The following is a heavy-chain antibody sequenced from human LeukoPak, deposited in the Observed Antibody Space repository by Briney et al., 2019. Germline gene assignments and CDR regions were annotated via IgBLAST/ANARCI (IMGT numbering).Heavy chain of an antibody. J-gene: IGHJ4*02. Sequence: ASVKVSFKASGSTFTVSYTHWVRQAPGQGLGWMGWINPNSGATNYVQKFQGRVTMTRDTSFSTAYMELSRLRSDDTAVYYCARSLGYSYGPFDYWGQGTLVTVSS. CDR1: GSTFTVSY. V-gene: IGHV1-2*02. D-gene: IGHD5-18*01. CDR2: INPNSGAT. CDR3: ARSLGYSYGPFDY.